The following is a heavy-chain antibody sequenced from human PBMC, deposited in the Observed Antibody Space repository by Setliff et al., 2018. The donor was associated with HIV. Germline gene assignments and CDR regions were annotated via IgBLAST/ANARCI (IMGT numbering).Heavy chain of an antibody. CDR3: ARGLSFYDPGGFDY. CDR1: GGSFSGYY. CDR2: INHSGST. V-gene: IGHV4-34*01. J-gene: IGHJ4*02. D-gene: IGHD3-22*01. Sequence: PSETLSLTCAVYGGSFSGYYWSWIRQPPGKGLEWIGEINHSGSTNYNPSLKSRVTISVDTSKNQFSLKLSSATAADTAVYYCARGLSFYDPGGFDYWGQGTQVTV.